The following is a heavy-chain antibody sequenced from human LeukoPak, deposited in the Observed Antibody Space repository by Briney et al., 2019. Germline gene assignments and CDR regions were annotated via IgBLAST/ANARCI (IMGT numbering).Heavy chain of an antibody. J-gene: IGHJ5*02. CDR2: ISRSGNTI. V-gene: IGHV3-48*04. CDR3: ARGISDYGDYSQNWFDP. CDR1: GFSFSSYN. D-gene: IGHD4-17*01. Sequence: GGSLRLSCAASGFSFSSYNMNWVRQAPGKGLEWVSFISRSGNTIYYADSVKGRFTISRDNAYNSLYLQMNSLRAEDTAVYYCARGISDYGDYSQNWFDPWGQGSLVTVSS.